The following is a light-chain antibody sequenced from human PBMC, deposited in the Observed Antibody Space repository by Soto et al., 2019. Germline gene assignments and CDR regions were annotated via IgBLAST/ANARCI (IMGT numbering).Light chain of an antibody. CDR2: DAS. Sequence: SNLVAYLRDRVHISCRASQSISSWLAWYRQKPGKAPKLLIYDASSLESGVPSRFRGIESGTEFTLGMRCRHPYGIETQNCQRESCYRWTEGQGTKVDIK. V-gene: IGKV1-5*01. CDR1: QSISSW. J-gene: IGKJ1*01. CDR3: QRESCYRWT.